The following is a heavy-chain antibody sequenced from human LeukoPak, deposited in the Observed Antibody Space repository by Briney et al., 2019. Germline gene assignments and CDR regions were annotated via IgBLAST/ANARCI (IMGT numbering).Heavy chain of an antibody. CDR2: IKSKTDGGTT. V-gene: IGHV3-15*01. CDR3: FGYYGSGSYTRATDY. J-gene: IGHJ4*02. D-gene: IGHD3-10*01. CDR1: GFTFSNAW. Sequence: SGGSLRLSCAASGFTFSNAWMSWVRQAPGKGLEWVGRIKSKTDGGTTDYAEPVKGRFTISRDDSKNTLYLQMNSLIIEDTAVFYCFGYYGSGSYTRATDYWGQGTLVTVSS.